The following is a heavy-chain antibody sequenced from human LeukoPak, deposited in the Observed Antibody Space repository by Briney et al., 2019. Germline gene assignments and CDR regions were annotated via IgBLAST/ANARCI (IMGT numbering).Heavy chain of an antibody. Sequence: GGSLRLSCAASGFTVSSNYMGWVRQAPGKGLEWVSIIYSGGATFYADSVKGRFTISRDNPKNTVSLQMNSLRIEDTAMYYCARGDYVDYWGLGVLVTVSP. CDR2: IYSGGAT. CDR1: GFTVSSNY. CDR3: ARGDYVDY. J-gene: IGHJ4*02. V-gene: IGHV3-53*01.